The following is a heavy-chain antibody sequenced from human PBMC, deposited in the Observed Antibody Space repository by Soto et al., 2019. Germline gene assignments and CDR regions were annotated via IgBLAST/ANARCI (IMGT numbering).Heavy chain of an antibody. Sequence: PGGSLRLSCAASGFTFSSYEMNWVRQAPGKGLEWVSYISSSGTTIYYADSVKGRFTISRDNAKNSLYLQMNSLRAEDTAVYYCASGAIYYYGMDVWGQGTMVTVSS. J-gene: IGHJ6*02. CDR2: ISSSGTTI. CDR3: ASGAIYYYGMDV. CDR1: GFTFSSYE. V-gene: IGHV3-48*03.